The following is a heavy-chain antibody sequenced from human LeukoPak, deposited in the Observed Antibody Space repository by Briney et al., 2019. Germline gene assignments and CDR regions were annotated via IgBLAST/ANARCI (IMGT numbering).Heavy chain of an antibody. V-gene: IGHV4-34*01. J-gene: IGHJ6*04. D-gene: IGHD3-10*01. Sequence: PAETLSLTCALYVRSFNGFFWGWIRQPPGKGPGWVWEINYNGSHHFQPSLKSRVTISVDTSKNQFSLKLSSVTAADTAVYYCARSGPWYGSGSYYPYYYYGMDVWGKGTTVTVSS. CDR2: INYNGSH. CDR3: ARSGPWYGSGSYYPYYYYGMDV. CDR1: VRSFNGFF.